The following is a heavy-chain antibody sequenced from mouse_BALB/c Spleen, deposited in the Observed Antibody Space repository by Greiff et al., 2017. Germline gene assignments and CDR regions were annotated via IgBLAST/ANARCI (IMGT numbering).Heavy chain of an antibody. D-gene: IGHD1-1*01. V-gene: IGHV14-4*02. Sequence: EVQLQQSGAELVRSGASVKLSCTASGFTIKDYYMHWVKQRPEQGLEWIGWIDPENGDTEYAPKFQGKATMTADTSSNTAYLQLSSLTSEDTAVYYGNAHTDGGFAYWGQGTLVTVSA. CDR1: GFTIKDYY. CDR2: IDPENGDT. J-gene: IGHJ3*01. CDR3: NAHTDGGFAY.